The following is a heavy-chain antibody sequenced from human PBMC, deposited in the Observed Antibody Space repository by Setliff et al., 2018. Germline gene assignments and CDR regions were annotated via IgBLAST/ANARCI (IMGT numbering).Heavy chain of an antibody. CDR2: ISITSRHYT. CDR3: ARALYGYSYGYDF. V-gene: IGHV3-11*06. Sequence: GGSLRLSCVASGLTFSDYYMSWIRQAPGKGLEHVSFISITSRHYTNYADSVKGRFTISRDNAKTSLYLQMNGLRAEDTGVYYCARALYGYSYGYDFWGQGTPVTVSS. J-gene: IGHJ4*02. D-gene: IGHD5-18*01. CDR1: GLTFSDYY.